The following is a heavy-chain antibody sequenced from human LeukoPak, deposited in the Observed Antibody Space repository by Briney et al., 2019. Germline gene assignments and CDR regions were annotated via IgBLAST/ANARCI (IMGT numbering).Heavy chain of an antibody. CDR2: INEHGSIT. Sequence: GGSLRLSCAASGFTFSSYWMHWVRQVPGKGLVWVARINEHGSITDYADSVKDRFTVSRDNAWNTLYLQMDSLRAEDTAVYYCARDVAGSGSLWGQGTLITVSS. J-gene: IGHJ4*02. V-gene: IGHV3-74*01. D-gene: IGHD3-10*01. CDR1: GFTFSSYW. CDR3: ARDVAGSGSL.